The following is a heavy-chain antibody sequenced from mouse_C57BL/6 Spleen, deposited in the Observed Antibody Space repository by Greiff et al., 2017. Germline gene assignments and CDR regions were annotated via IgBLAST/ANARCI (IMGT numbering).Heavy chain of an antibody. D-gene: IGHD1-1*01. CDR1: GYTFTSYW. V-gene: IGHV1-50*01. Sequence: QVHVQQPGAELVKPGASVKLSCKASGYTFTSYWMQWVKQRPGQGLEWIGEIDPSDGYTNYNQKFKGKATLTVDTSSSTAYMQLSSLTSEDSAVYYCARLAYGSSYYFDYWGQGTTLTVAS. CDR2: IDPSDGYT. J-gene: IGHJ2*01. CDR3: ARLAYGSSYYFDY.